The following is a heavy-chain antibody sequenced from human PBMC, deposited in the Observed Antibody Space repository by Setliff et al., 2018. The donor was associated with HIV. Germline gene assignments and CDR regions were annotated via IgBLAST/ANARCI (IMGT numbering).Heavy chain of an antibody. Sequence: PGGSLRLSCAPSGFTFTDAWMSWVRQAPGKGLECVGRITSKPDGGTAEYAAPVKGRFSIPRDDSKNMLYLQMSSLKTEDTAVYYCATSALGIATDENNVDFWGQGTMVTVSS. CDR2: ITSKPDGGTA. J-gene: IGHJ3*01. CDR1: GFTFTDAW. V-gene: IGHV3-15*01. CDR3: ATSALGIATDENNVDF. D-gene: IGHD7-27*01.